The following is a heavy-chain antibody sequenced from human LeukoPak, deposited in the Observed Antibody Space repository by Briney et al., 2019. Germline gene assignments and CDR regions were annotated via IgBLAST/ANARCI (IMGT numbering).Heavy chain of an antibody. CDR3: ARDKAPSGWHKRWWFDP. CDR1: GYTFTGYY. J-gene: IGHJ5*02. D-gene: IGHD6-19*01. Sequence: ASVKVSCKASGYTFTGYYMYWVRQAPGQGLEWMGWINPNSGGTNYAQKFQGRVTMTRDTSISTAYMELSRLRSDDTAVYYCARDKAPSGWHKRWWFDPWGQGILVTVSS. V-gene: IGHV1-2*02. CDR2: INPNSGGT.